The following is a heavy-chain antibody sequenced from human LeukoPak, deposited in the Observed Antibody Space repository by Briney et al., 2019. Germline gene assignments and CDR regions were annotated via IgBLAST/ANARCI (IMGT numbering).Heavy chain of an antibody. CDR1: GGSISSSSYY. Sequence: SETLSLTCTVSGGSISSSSYYWGWIRQPPGKGLEWIGSIYYSGSTYYNPSLKSRVTISVDTSKNQFSLKLSSVTAADTAVYCCARTTRYYYYGMDVWGQGTTVTVSS. J-gene: IGHJ6*02. D-gene: IGHD1-1*01. CDR2: IYYSGST. V-gene: IGHV4-39*01. CDR3: ARTTRYYYYGMDV.